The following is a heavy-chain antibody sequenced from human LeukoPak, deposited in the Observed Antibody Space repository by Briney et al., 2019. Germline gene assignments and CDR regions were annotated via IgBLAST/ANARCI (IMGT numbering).Heavy chain of an antibody. CDR1: GGSISSGGYS. V-gene: IGHV4-30-2*01. Sequence: PSETLSLTCAVSGGSISSGGYSWSWIRQPPGTGLEWIGYIYHSGSTYYNPSLKSRVTISVDRSKNQFSLKPSSVTAADTAVYYCARDPYEGGFDPWGQGTLVTVSS. CDR3: ARDPYEGGFDP. J-gene: IGHJ5*02. D-gene: IGHD3-16*01. CDR2: IYHSGST.